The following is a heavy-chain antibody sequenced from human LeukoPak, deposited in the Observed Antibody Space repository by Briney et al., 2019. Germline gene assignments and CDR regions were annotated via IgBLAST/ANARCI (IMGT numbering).Heavy chain of an antibody. CDR3: AKDPGGSIAARPDFDY. J-gene: IGHJ4*02. Sequence: PGGSLRLSCAASGIIFSNYWMHWVRQAPGKGLVWVSRINRDGSSTSYADSVKGRFTISRDNSKNTLYLQMNSLRAEDTAVYYCAKDPGGSIAARPDFDYWGQGTLVTVSS. CDR1: GIIFSNYW. CDR2: INRDGSST. V-gene: IGHV3-74*01. D-gene: IGHD6-6*01.